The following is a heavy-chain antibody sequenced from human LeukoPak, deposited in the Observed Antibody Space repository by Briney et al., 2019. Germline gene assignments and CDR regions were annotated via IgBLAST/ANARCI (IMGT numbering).Heavy chain of an antibody. J-gene: IGHJ4*02. CDR3: ARGPHIVVVTAILPSFDY. D-gene: IGHD2-21*02. CDR2: INPNSGGT. CDR1: GYTFTGYY. Sequence: ASVKVSCKASGYTFTGYYMHWVRQAPGQGLEWMGWINPNSGGTNYAQEFQGRVTMTRDTSISTAYMELSRLRSDDTAVYYCARGPHIVVVTAILPSFDYWGQGTLVTVSS. V-gene: IGHV1-2*02.